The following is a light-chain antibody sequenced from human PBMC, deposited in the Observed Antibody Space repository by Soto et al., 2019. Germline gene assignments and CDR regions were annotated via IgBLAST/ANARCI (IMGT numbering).Light chain of an antibody. Sequence: QSALTQPASVSGSPGQSITISCTGTNNDIGGFNYVSWYQQHPGKAPKLMIYEVNNRPSGVSCRFSASKSGATASLTISGLQAEDEADYYCSSYTGSTTVVFGGGTKLTVL. J-gene: IGLJ2*01. CDR1: NNDIGGFNY. V-gene: IGLV2-14*01. CDR2: EVN. CDR3: SSYTGSTTVV.